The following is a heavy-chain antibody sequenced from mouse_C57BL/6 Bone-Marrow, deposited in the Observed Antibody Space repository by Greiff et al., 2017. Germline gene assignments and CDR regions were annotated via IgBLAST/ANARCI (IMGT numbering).Heavy chain of an antibody. CDR3: TFDGDYDGGFWYCDV. CDR2: IDPEDGDT. D-gene: IGHD2-4*01. Sequence: VQLKQSGAELVRPGASVKLSCTASGFNIQDYYMHWVKQRPEQGLEWIGRIDPEDGDTEYAPKFQGKATMTADTSSNTAYLQLSSLTSEDTAVYYCTFDGDYDGGFWYCDVWGTGTTVTVS. CDR1: GFNIQDYY. V-gene: IGHV14-1*01. J-gene: IGHJ1*03.